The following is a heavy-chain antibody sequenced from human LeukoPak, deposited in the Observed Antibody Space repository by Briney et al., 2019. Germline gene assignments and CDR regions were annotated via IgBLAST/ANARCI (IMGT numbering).Heavy chain of an antibody. Sequence: SETLSLTCTVSGGSISSDYWSWIRQPPGKGLEWIGYIYYSGSTNYNPSLKSRVTISVDTAKNQFSLKLNSVTAADTAVYYCAYSSSRYDRFDYWGQGTLVTVSS. D-gene: IGHD6-13*01. CDR3: AYSSSRYDRFDY. CDR1: GGSISSDY. J-gene: IGHJ4*02. V-gene: IGHV4-59*03. CDR2: IYYSGST.